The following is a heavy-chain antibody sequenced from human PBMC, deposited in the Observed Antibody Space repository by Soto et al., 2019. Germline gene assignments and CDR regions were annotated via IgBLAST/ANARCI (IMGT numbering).Heavy chain of an antibody. V-gene: IGHV3-23*01. D-gene: IGHD1-26*01. J-gene: IGHJ6*02. CDR2: IGGSGDDT. CDR3: ARDMSGGTYNYYYGMDV. Sequence: PGGSLRLSCAASGFTFSSCAMSWVRQAPGKGLEWVSGIGGSGDDTEYTDSVKGRFTISRDNSKNTLYLQMNSLRADDTAVYYCARDMSGGTYNYYYGMDVWGQGTTVTVSS. CDR1: GFTFSSCA.